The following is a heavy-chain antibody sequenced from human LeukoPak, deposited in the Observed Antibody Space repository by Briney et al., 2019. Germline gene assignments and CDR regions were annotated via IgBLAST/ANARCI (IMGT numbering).Heavy chain of an antibody. J-gene: IGHJ4*02. CDR3: AKDSYYYDSSGSLDY. D-gene: IGHD3-22*01. Sequence: GGSLRLSCAASGFTVDSNYLSWVRQAPGKGLEWVSAISGSGGSTYYADSVKGRFTISRDNSKNTLYLQMNSLRAEDTAVYYCAKDSYYYDSSGSLDYWGQGTLVTVSS. V-gene: IGHV3-23*01. CDR2: ISGSGGST. CDR1: GFTVDSNY.